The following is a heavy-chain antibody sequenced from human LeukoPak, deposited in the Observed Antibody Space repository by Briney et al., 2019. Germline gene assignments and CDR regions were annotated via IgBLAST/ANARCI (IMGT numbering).Heavy chain of an antibody. V-gene: IGHV3-20*04. Sequence: GGSLRLSCAASGFTFDDYGMTWVRQAPGKGLEWVSSINWNGGSTDYADSVKGRFTISRDNAKNSLYLQMNSLRAGDTALYYCARRESTYRNYHYYYYMDVWGKGTTVTVSS. J-gene: IGHJ6*03. CDR1: GFTFDDYG. CDR3: ARRESTYRNYHYYYYMDV. D-gene: IGHD3-16*02. CDR2: INWNGGST.